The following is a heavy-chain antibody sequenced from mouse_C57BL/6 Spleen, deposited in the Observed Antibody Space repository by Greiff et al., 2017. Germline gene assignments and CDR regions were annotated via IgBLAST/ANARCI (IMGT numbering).Heavy chain of an antibody. CDR1: GYSFTSYY. D-gene: IGHD1-1*01. CDR3: ARSLYYGSSPSY. CDR2: IYPGSGNT. Sequence: QVQLKQSGPELVKPGASVKISCKASGYSFTSYYIHWVKQRPGQGLEWIGWIYPGSGNTKYNEKFKGKATLTADTSSSTAYMQRSSLTSEDSAVYYCARSLYYGSSPSYWGQGTTLTVSS. J-gene: IGHJ2*01. V-gene: IGHV1-66*01.